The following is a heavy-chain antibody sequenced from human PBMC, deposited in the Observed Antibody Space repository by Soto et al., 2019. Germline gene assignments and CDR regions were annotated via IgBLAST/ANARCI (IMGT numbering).Heavy chain of an antibody. V-gene: IGHV4-59*01. CDR2: ISYSGTT. CDR1: GGSLSSYY. J-gene: IGHJ4*02. CDR3: AREGYNFGPCDY. Sequence: QVQLQESGPGLVKPSETLSLTCTVSGGSLSSYYWSWIRRPPGMGLEWIASISYSGTTNYNSSLKSRVTISIDTSKNQFSLKFNSVTAADTAVYYCAREGYNFGPCDYWCQGALVTVSS. D-gene: IGHD5-18*01.